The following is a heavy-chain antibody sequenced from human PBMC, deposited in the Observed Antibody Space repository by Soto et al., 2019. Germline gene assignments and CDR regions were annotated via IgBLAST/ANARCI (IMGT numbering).Heavy chain of an antibody. CDR1: GYTFTSYG. Sequence: ASVKVSCKASGYTFTSYGISWVRQAPGQGLEWMGWISAYNGNTNYAQKLQGRVTMTTDTSTSTAYMELRSLRSDDTAVYYCARDRAGAAADPKGNWFVPWGQGTLVTVSS. CDR2: ISAYNGNT. V-gene: IGHV1-18*01. D-gene: IGHD6-13*01. J-gene: IGHJ5*02. CDR3: ARDRAGAAADPKGNWFVP.